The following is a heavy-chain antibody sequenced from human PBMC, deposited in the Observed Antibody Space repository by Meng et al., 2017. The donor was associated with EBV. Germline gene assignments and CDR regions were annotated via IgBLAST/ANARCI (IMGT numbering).Heavy chain of an antibody. J-gene: IGHJ4*02. CDR1: GFTFSSYA. Sequence: VQLVGCGGGVVQPGRSLRLSCAASGFTFSSYAMHWVRQAPGRGLEWVAVISYDGSNKYYADSVKGRFTISRDNSKNTLYLQMNSLRAEDTAVYYCAGGQQWLRSPYFDYWGQGTLVTVSS. D-gene: IGHD5-12*01. V-gene: IGHV3-30-3*01. CDR2: ISYDGSNK. CDR3: AGGQQWLRSPYFDY.